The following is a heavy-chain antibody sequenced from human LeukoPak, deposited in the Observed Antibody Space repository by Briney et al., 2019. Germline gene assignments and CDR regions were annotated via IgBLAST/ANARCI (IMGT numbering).Heavy chain of an antibody. CDR3: ARDSSDVLTGYYHF. Sequence: ASVKVSCKPSGYTFNDYYVHWVRQAPGQGLEWMGWINPNSGRTNYAPKFQGRVTLTTDTSISTAYMELSSLISGDTALYFCARDSSDVLTGYYHFWGQGTLVTVSS. CDR2: INPNSGRT. V-gene: IGHV1-2*02. D-gene: IGHD3-9*01. CDR1: GYTFNDYY. J-gene: IGHJ4*02.